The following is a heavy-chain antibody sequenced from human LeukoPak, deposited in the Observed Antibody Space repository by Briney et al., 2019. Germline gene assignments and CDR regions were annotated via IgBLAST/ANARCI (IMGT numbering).Heavy chain of an antibody. CDR1: GFTFSSYA. CDR2: ISGSGGST. V-gene: IGHV3-23*01. CDR3: ATAITMARGVLPFDY. Sequence: GGSLRLSCAASGFTFSSYAMSWVRQAPGKGLEWVSAISGSGGSTYYADSVKGRFTISRDNSKNTLYLQMNSLRAEDTAVYYCATAITMARGVLPFDYWGQGTLVTVSS. D-gene: IGHD3-10*01. J-gene: IGHJ4*02.